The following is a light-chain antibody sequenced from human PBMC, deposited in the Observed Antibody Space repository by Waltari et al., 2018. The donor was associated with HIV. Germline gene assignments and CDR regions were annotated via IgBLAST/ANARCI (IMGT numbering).Light chain of an antibody. CDR3: QSYDSSLSGYV. V-gene: IGLV1-40*01. CDR1: SSNLGAGYT. J-gene: IGLJ1*01. Sequence: QSVLTQPPSVSGAPGQRVTISCTGSSSNLGAGYTVSWYRQLPGTAPKLLIYRTAHRPSGVPARFSGSKSGTSASLAITGLQADDEADYYCQSYDSSLSGYVFGTGTKVTVL. CDR2: RTA.